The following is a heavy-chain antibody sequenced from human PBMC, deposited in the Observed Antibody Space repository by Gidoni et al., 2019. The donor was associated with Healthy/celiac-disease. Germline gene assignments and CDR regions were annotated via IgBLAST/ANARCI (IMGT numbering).Heavy chain of an antibody. CDR1: GFSLSTSGVG. J-gene: IGHJ3*02. CDR3: AHSPSITIFGVVIPHAFDI. V-gene: IGHV2-5*01. Sequence: QITLKESGPTLVKPTQTLTLTCTFSGFSLSTSGVGVGWIRQPPGKALEWLALIYWNDDKRYSPSLKSRLTITKDTSKNQVVLTMTNMDPVDTATYYCAHSPSITIFGVVIPHAFDIWGQGTMVTVSS. D-gene: IGHD3-3*01. CDR2: IYWNDDK.